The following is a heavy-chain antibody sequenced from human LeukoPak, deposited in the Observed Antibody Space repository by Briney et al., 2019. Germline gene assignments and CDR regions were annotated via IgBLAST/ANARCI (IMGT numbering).Heavy chain of an antibody. D-gene: IGHD1-14*01. CDR3: AKGAPPPTTLFDY. CDR1: GFTFSSYG. V-gene: IGHV3-30*02. CDR2: IWYDGSNK. J-gene: IGHJ4*02. Sequence: GGSLRLSCAASGFTFSSYGMHWVRQAPGKGPEWVAVIWYDGSNKYYADSVKGRFTISRDNSKNTLYLQMNSLRAEDTAVYYCAKGAPPPTTLFDYWGQGTLVTVSS.